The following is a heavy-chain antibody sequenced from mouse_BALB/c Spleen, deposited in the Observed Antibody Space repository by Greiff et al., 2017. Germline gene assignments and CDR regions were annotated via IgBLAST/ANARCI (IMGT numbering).Heavy chain of an antibody. J-gene: IGHJ3*01. V-gene: IGHV2-9*02. D-gene: IGHD1-1*01. CDR1: GFSLTSYG. CDR2: IWAGGST. CDR3: AREHYGSSYLAY. Sequence: VKLMESGPGLVAPSQSLSITCTVSGFSLTSYGVHWVRQPPGKGLEWLGVIWAGGSTNYNSALMSRLSISKDNSKSQVFLKMNSLQTDDTAMYYCAREHYGSSYLAYWGQGTLVTVSA.